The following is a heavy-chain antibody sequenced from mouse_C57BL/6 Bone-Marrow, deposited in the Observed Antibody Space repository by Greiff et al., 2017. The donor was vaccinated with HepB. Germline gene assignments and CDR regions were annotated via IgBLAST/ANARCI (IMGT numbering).Heavy chain of an antibody. V-gene: IGHV1-81*01. D-gene: IGHD2-5*01. CDR3: ARSYYSNYGKAMDY. CDR2: IYPRSGNT. Sequence: VQLQQSGAELARPGASVKLSCKASGYTFASYGISWVKQRTGQGLEWIGEIYPRSGNTYYNEKFKGKATLTADKSSSTAYMELRSLTSEDSAVYFCARSYYSNYGKAMDYWGQGTSVTVSS. J-gene: IGHJ4*01. CDR1: GYTFASYG.